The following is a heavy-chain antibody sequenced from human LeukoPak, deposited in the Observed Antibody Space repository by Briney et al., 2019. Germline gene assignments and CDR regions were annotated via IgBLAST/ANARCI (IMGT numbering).Heavy chain of an antibody. CDR3: AKMDTAMVIGRFDP. J-gene: IGHJ5*02. Sequence: PGGSLRLSCAASGFTFSSYAMSWVRQAPGKGLEWVSGMSGSGGSTYYADSVKGRFTISRDNSKNTLYLQMNSLRAEDTAEYYCAKMDTAMVIGRFDPWGQGTLVTVSS. D-gene: IGHD5-18*01. CDR2: MSGSGGST. V-gene: IGHV3-23*01. CDR1: GFTFSSYA.